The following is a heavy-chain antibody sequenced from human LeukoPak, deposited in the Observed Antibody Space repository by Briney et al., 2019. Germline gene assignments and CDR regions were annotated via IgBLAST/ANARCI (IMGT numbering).Heavy chain of an antibody. CDR2: IRDEANNYAT. V-gene: IGHV3-73*01. CDR1: GFTFADSP. Sequence: EGSLTLSCAASGFTFADSPMHWVRQASGKGLEWVGRIRDEANNYATAYAASVKGRFTISRDDSQNTAYLQMNSLRAEDTAVYYCARDPTLRNGQQLVRDAFDIWGQGTMVTVSS. D-gene: IGHD6-13*01. J-gene: IGHJ3*02. CDR3: ARDPTLRNGQQLVRDAFDI.